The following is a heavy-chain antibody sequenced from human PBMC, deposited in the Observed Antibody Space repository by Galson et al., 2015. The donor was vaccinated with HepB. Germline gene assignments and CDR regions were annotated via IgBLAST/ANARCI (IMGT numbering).Heavy chain of an antibody. V-gene: IGHV3-74*01. CDR2: INSDGSTT. D-gene: IGHD1-26*01. Sequence: SLRLSCAASGFTFRSYWMHWVRQAPGKGLVWVSRINSDGSTTTYADSVKGRFTISRDNAKNTLYLQMNSLRAEDTAVYYCARDPYYDGWFDSWGQGTLVTVSS. CDR1: GFTFRSYW. J-gene: IGHJ5*01. CDR3: ARDPYYDGWFDS.